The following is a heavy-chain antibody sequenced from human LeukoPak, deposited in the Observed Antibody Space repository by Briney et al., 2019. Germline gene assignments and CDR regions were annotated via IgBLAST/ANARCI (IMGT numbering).Heavy chain of an antibody. J-gene: IGHJ4*02. CDR1: GFTFSDSY. V-gene: IGHV3-74*01. Sequence: GGSLRLSCAASGFTFSDSYMSWVRQAPGKGLVWVSRINSDGSSTSYADSVKGRFTISRDNAKNTLYLQMNSLRAEDTAVYYCARDDVDCSGGSCYFDDWGQGTLVTVSS. CDR2: INSDGSST. CDR3: ARDDVDCSGGSCYFDD. D-gene: IGHD2-15*01.